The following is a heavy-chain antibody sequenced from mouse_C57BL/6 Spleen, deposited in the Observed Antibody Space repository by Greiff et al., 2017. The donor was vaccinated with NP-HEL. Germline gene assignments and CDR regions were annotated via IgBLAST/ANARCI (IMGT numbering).Heavy chain of an antibody. CDR2: ISNGGGST. CDR3: ARHDDLYAMDY. J-gene: IGHJ4*01. V-gene: IGHV5-12*01. CDR1: GFTFSDYY. D-gene: IGHD2-3*01. Sequence: DVKLVESGGGLVQPGGSLKLSCAASGFTFSDYYMYWVRQTPEKRLEWVAYISNGGGSTYYPDTVKGRFTISRDNAKNTLYLQMSRLKSEDTAMYYCARHDDLYAMDYWGQGTSVTVSS.